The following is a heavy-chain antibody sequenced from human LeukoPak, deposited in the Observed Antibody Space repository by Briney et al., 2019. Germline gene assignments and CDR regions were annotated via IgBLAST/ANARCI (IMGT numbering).Heavy chain of an antibody. Sequence: PGGSLRLSCAASGFTFSSYSMNWVRQAPGKGLEWIGSIYYSGSTYYNPSLKSRVTISVDTSKNQFSLKLSSVTAADTAVYYCARSYDFWSGSPNPFDYWDQGTLVTVSS. J-gene: IGHJ4*02. D-gene: IGHD3-3*01. CDR2: IYYSGST. CDR1: GFTFSSYSMN. CDR3: ARSYDFWSGSPNPFDY. V-gene: IGHV4-59*05.